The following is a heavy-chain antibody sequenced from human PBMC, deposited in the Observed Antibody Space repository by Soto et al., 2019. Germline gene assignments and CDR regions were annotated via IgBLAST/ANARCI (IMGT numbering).Heavy chain of an antibody. Sequence: GGSLRLSCAAFGFTVSSNYMSWVRQAPGKGLEWVSVIYSGGSTYYADSVKGRFTISRDNSKNTLYLQMNSLRAEDTAVYYCARAGSYYDFWSGYYSYGMEVWGQGTTVTVSS. J-gene: IGHJ6*02. CDR1: GFTVSSNY. V-gene: IGHV3-53*01. CDR3: ARAGSYYDFWSGYYSYGMEV. CDR2: IYSGGST. D-gene: IGHD3-3*01.